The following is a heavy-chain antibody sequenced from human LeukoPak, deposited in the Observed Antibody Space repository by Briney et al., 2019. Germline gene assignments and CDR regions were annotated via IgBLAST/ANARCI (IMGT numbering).Heavy chain of an antibody. J-gene: IGHJ5*02. CDR1: GFTVSSNY. CDR2: IYSGGST. D-gene: IGHD3-10*01. Sequence: GGSLRLSCAASGFTVSSNYTSWVRQAPGKGLEWVSVIYSGGSTYYADSVKGRFTISRDNSKNTLYLQMNSLRAEDTAVYYCATLMVTRYFDPWGQGTLVTVSS. CDR3: ATLMVTRYFDP. V-gene: IGHV3-53*01.